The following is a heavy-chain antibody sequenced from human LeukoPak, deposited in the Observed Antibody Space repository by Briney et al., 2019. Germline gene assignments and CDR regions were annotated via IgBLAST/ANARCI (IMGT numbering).Heavy chain of an antibody. D-gene: IGHD2-8*01. CDR2: INPNSGGT. V-gene: IGHV1-2*06. CDR3: ARDSGHCTNGVCYYRVLDY. Sequence: ASVKVSCKASGYAFTGYYMHWVRQAPGQGLEWMGRINPNSGGTNYAQKFQGRVTMTRDTSISTAYMGLSRLRSDDTAVYYCARDSGHCTNGVCYYRVLDYWGQGTLVTVSS. J-gene: IGHJ4*02. CDR1: GYAFTGYY.